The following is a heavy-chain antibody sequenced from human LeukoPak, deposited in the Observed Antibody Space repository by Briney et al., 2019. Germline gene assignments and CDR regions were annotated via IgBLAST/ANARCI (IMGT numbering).Heavy chain of an antibody. D-gene: IGHD3-10*01. CDR1: GGTFSSYA. CDR2: IIPIFGTA. V-gene: IGHV1-69*05. CDR3: ARDPFMVRGVITKAYFDY. J-gene: IGHJ4*02. Sequence: GSSVKVSCKASGGTFSSYAISWVRPAPGQGLGWMGRIIPIFGTANYAQKFQGRVTITTDESTSTAYMELSSLRSEDTAVYYCARDPFMVRGVITKAYFDYWGQGTLVTVSS.